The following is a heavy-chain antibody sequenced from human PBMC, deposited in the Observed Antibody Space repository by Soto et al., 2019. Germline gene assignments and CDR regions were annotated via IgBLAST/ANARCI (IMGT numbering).Heavy chain of an antibody. Sequence: LSLTCAVSGFSIGSAYYWGWIRQPPGKGLVWIASVSHSGVTHYNPSLGSRLTISLDTSKNQFSLRLTSVTAADTAVYYCARDLGSGGDSDYWGQGTLVTVSS. CDR2: VSHSGVT. CDR3: ARDLGSGGDSDY. V-gene: IGHV4-38-2*02. J-gene: IGHJ4*02. CDR1: GFSIGSAYY. D-gene: IGHD3-10*01.